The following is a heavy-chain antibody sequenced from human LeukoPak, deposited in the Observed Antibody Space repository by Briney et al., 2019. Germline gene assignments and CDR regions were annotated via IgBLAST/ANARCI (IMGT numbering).Heavy chain of an antibody. CDR3: ARGGYCSGGSCLKRDDAFDI. D-gene: IGHD2-15*01. CDR1: GFTFDSYA. Sequence: GGSLRLSCAASGFTFDSYALHWVRQAPGKGLEWLAIITYDGTNKYYADSVKGRFTISRDNSKNTLYLQMNSLRAEDTAVYYCARGGYCSGGSCLKRDDAFDIWGQGTMVTVSS. CDR2: ITYDGTNK. J-gene: IGHJ3*02. V-gene: IGHV3-30*14.